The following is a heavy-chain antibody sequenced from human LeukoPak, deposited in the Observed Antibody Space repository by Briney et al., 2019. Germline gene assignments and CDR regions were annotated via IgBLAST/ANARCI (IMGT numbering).Heavy chain of an antibody. CDR2: IYPGDSDT. D-gene: IGHD4-11*01. CDR3: AKVMSTVTYFFDY. Sequence: GESLKISCKGSQYNLTNYWIAWLRPMPGKGLGWRGIIYPGDSDTRYSLSFQGQVTMSADKSINTAYLQWSSLKASDAAIYYCAKVMSTVTYFFDYWGQGTLVTVSS. J-gene: IGHJ4*02. CDR1: QYNLTNYW. V-gene: IGHV5-51*01.